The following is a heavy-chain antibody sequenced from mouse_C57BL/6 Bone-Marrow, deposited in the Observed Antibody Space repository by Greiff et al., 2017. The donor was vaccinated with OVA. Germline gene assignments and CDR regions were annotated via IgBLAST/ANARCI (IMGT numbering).Heavy chain of an antibody. Sequence: VQLQQPGAELVKPGASVKLSCKASGYTFTSYWMHWVKQRPGQGLEWIGMIHPNSGSTNYNEKFKSKATLTVDKSSSTAYMQLSSLTSEDSAVYYGAIEELWSSYFDDWGQGTTLTVSS. CDR1: GYTFTSYW. D-gene: IGHD1-1*02. V-gene: IGHV1-64*01. J-gene: IGHJ2*01. CDR2: IHPNSGST. CDR3: AIEELWSSYFDD.